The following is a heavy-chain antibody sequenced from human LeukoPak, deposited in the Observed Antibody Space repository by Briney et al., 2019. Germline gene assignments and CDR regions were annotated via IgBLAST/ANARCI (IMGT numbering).Heavy chain of an antibody. Sequence: SETLSLTCTVSGGSIRGNYWSWIRQPPGKGMEWIGYISYSGTTNYSASLKRGATISEDTSKKEFSLNRISVTAAPTAIYYCARVSSGGYFHTFYFDYWGQGTLVTVSS. J-gene: IGHJ4*02. CDR2: ISYSGTT. CDR1: GGSIRGNY. V-gene: IGHV4-59*01. D-gene: IGHD3-22*01. CDR3: ARVSSGGYFHTFYFDY.